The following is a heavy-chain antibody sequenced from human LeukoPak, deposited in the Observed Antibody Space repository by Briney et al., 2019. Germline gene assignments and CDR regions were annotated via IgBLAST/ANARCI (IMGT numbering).Heavy chain of an antibody. V-gene: IGHV4-4*07. CDR3: ARGRLDYYDDSGPNRSDWFDP. J-gene: IGHJ5*02. D-gene: IGHD3-22*01. CDR1: GGSPNGYF. Sequence: SETLSLTGTVSGGSPNGYFWSWIRPPARKGLEWIGRIYTTVTTNYNPSLRGRVTLSIDTSKNQFSLRLTSVTAADTAVYFCARGRLDYYDDSGPNRSDWFDPWGQGTLVTVSS. CDR2: IYTTVTT.